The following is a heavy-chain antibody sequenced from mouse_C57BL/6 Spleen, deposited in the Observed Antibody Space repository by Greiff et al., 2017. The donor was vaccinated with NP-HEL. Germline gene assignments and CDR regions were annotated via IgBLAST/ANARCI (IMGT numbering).Heavy chain of an antibody. CDR2: INPNNGGT. V-gene: IGHV1-26*01. CDR3: ARTITTAVATEFDY. J-gene: IGHJ2*01. D-gene: IGHD1-1*01. CDR1: GYTFTDYY. Sequence: EVQLQQSGPELVKPGASVKISCKASGYTFTDYYMNWVKQSHGKSLEWIGDINPNNGGTSYNQKFKGKATLTVDKSSSTAYMGLRSLTSEDSAVYYCARTITTAVATEFDYWGQGTTLTVSS.